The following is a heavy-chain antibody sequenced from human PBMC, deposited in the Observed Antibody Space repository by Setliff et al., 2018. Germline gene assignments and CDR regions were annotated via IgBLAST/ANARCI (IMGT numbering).Heavy chain of an antibody. J-gene: IGHJ5*02. CDR3: ARVVPLGGTDR. CDR1: GGSISSSSYY. V-gene: IGHV4-39*07. CDR2: IYYTGNT. Sequence: SETLSLTCTVSGGSISSSSYYWGWIRQPPGKGLEWIGTIYYTGNTYYNPSLKSRVTISVDTSKNQFSLNLSSVTAADTAIFYCARVVPLGGTDRWGQGTLVTVSS. D-gene: IGHD1-1*01.